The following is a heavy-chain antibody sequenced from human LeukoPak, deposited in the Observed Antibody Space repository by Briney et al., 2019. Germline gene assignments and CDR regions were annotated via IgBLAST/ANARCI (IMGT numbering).Heavy chain of an antibody. Sequence: SGTLSLSCTVSGGSISSYYWSWVRQPPGKGLEWVGYIYYSGSTNYNPSPKSRVTISVDTSKNQFSLKLSSVTAGDTAVYYWARHEPSWFGEPPFDYWGQGTLVTVSS. V-gene: IGHV4-59*01. J-gene: IGHJ4*02. CDR1: GGSISSYY. CDR3: ARHEPSWFGEPPFDY. CDR2: IYYSGST. D-gene: IGHD3-10*01.